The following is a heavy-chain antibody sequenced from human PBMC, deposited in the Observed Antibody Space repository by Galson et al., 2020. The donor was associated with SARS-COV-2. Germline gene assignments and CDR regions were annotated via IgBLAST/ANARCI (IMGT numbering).Heavy chain of an antibody. Sequence: TGGSLRLSCTASGFTFGDYAMSWVRQAPGKGLEWVGFIRSKAYGGTTEYAASVKGRFTISRDDSKSIAYLQMNSLKTEDTAVYYCTRDDFWSGYYNYWGQGTLVTVSS. J-gene: IGHJ4*02. V-gene: IGHV3-49*04. D-gene: IGHD3-3*01. CDR3: TRDDFWSGYYNY. CDR1: GFTFGDYA. CDR2: IRSKAYGGTT.